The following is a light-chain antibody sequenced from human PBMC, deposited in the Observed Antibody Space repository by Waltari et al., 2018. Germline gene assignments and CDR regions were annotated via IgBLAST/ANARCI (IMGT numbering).Light chain of an antibody. V-gene: IGLV3-1*01. CDR1: KLGDKY. J-gene: IGLJ2*01. CDR3: QAWDSSTVV. CDR2: QDT. Sequence: SYELTQPPSVSVSPGQTASITCAGDKLGDKYASWYQQKPGQSPLLVIYQDTERPAGIPERFSGSNSGNTAALTISGTQAMDEADYYCQAWDSSTVVFGGGTKLTVL.